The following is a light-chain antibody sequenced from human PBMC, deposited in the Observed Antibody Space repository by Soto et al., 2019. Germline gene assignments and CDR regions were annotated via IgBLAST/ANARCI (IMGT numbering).Light chain of an antibody. CDR2: KAS. CDR3: QQYKSFPYT. J-gene: IGKJ2*01. CDR1: QSIDTW. Sequence: DIPMTQSPSTLSASVGDRVTFTCRASQSIDTWLAWYQQKPGKAPNLVVYKASSLESGAPSRFSGSGFGTEFTLTISSLQPDDFATYYCQQYKSFPYTFGQGTRLEIK. V-gene: IGKV1-5*03.